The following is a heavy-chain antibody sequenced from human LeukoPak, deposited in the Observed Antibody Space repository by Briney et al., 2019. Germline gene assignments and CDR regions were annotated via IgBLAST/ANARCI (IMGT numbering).Heavy chain of an antibody. CDR1: GGSISNYY. CDR2: IDYRGST. CDR3: ARSRSGYSYDHAAFDI. J-gene: IGHJ3*02. Sequence: SETLSLTCTVSGGSISNYYWSWIRQPPGKGLEWIAYIDYRGSTTYNPSLKSRVTISVDTTRNQFSLKLSSVTAADTAVYYCARSRSGYSYDHAAFDIWGQGTMVTVSS. D-gene: IGHD5-18*01. V-gene: IGHV4-59*01.